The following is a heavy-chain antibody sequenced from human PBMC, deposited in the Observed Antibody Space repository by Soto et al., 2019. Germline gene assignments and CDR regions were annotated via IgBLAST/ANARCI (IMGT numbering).Heavy chain of an antibody. Sequence: GGSLRLSCAASGFTFSSYAMSWVRQAPGKGLEWVSAISGSGGSTYYADSVKGRFTISRDNSKNTLYLQMNSLRAEDTAVYYCAKGYYDILTGYPRGAFDIWGQGTMVTVSS. CDR3: AKGYYDILTGYPRGAFDI. CDR1: GFTFSSYA. V-gene: IGHV3-23*01. D-gene: IGHD3-9*01. CDR2: ISGSGGST. J-gene: IGHJ3*02.